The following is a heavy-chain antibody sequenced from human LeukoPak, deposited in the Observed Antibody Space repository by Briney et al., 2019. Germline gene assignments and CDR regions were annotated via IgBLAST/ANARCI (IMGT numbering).Heavy chain of an antibody. V-gene: IGHV4-59*08. D-gene: IGHD5-18*01. CDR1: GGSISSYY. J-gene: IGHJ2*01. Sequence: ASETLSLTCTVSGGSISSYYWSWIRQPPGKGLEWIGYIYYSGSTFYYPSLKSRVTISVDTSKNQFSLNLTSVTASDTAVYHCARLGGYSFWYLDLWGRGTLVTVSS. CDR3: ARLGGYSFWYLDL. CDR2: IYYSGST.